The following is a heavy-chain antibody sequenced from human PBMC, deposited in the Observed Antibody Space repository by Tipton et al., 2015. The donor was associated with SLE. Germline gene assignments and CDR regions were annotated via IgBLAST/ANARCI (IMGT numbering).Heavy chain of an antibody. CDR2: IYYSGST. CDR3: ARDGGDYGY. CDR1: GGSISSSSYY. D-gene: IGHD4-17*01. V-gene: IGHV4-39*02. Sequence: LRLSCTVSGGSISSSSYYWGWIRQPPGKGLEWIGSIYYSGSTYYNPSLKSRVTISVDTSKIQFSLKLSSVTAADTAVYYCARDGGDYGYWGQGTLVTVSS. J-gene: IGHJ4*02.